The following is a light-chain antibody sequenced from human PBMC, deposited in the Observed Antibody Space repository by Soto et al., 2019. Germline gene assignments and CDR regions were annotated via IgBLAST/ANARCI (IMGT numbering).Light chain of an antibody. CDR2: HAS. J-gene: IGKJ5*01. CDR1: QDISSS. Sequence: IQLTQSPSFLSASVGDRVTITCRASQDISSSLAWYQQKPGKAHKVLIHHASTLQSGVPSRFSGSGSGTEFTLTISSLEPEEFALYYCKKRSNWPITVGKGKRLEIK. V-gene: IGKV1-9*01. CDR3: KKRSNWPIT.